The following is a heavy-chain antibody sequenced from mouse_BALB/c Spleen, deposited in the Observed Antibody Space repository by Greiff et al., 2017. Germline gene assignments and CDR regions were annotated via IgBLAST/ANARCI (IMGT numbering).Heavy chain of an antibody. Sequence: EVMLVESGGGLVQPGGSRKLSCAASGFTFSSFGMHWVRQAPEKGLEWVAYISSGSSTIYYADTVKGRFTISSDNPKNTLFLQMTSLRSEDTAMYYCARDYYGSSYQGAYWGQGTLVTVSA. J-gene: IGHJ3*01. V-gene: IGHV5-17*02. CDR1: GFTFSSFG. D-gene: IGHD1-1*01. CDR2: ISSGSSTI. CDR3: ARDYYGSSYQGAY.